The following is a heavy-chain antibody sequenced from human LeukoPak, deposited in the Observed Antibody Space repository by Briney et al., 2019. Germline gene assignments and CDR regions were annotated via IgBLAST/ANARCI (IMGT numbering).Heavy chain of an antibody. CDR2: IRGSGGST. CDR3: AKDPLYGGNSAWLSEYFQH. J-gene: IGHJ1*01. D-gene: IGHD4-23*01. Sequence: PGGSLRLSCAASGFTFSSYAMSWVRQAPGKGLEWVSAIRGSGGSTYYADSVKGRFTISRDNSKNTLYLQMNSLRAEDTAVYYCAKDPLYGGNSAWLSEYFQHWGQGTLVTVSS. V-gene: IGHV3-23*01. CDR1: GFTFSSYA.